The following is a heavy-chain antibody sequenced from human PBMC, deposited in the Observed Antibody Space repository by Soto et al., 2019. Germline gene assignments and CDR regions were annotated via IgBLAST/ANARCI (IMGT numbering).Heavy chain of an antibody. CDR2: INVNNGKA. CDR1: GYTFTNYG. CDR3: ARRTANDDYVRYYNYYGMDV. Sequence: QVQLVQSGAEVKKPGASVKVSCKAFGYTFTNYGISWVRRAPGQGLEWMGWINVNNGKAKYAQKVQGRVSMTTDTSTSTAYMDLRSVRSDDTAVYYWARRTANDDYVRYYNYYGMDVWGQGTTVTVSS. J-gene: IGHJ6*02. V-gene: IGHV1-18*01. D-gene: IGHD3-10*01.